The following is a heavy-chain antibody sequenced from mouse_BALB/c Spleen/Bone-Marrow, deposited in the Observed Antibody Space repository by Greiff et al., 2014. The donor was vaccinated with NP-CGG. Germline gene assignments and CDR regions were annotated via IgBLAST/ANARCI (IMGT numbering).Heavy chain of an antibody. CDR2: INSDGGST. V-gene: IGHV5-6-3*01. D-gene: IGHD2-1*01. J-gene: IGHJ2*01. Sequence: VQLKESGGGLVQPGGSLKLSCAASGFTFSNYGMSWVRQTPDKRLELVGTINSDGGSTYYPDSVKGRFTIYRDTAKNTLYLQMSSLKSEETAMYYCVRGNYGNYVDYFDFWGQGTTLTVSS. CDR1: GFTFSNYG. CDR3: VRGNYGNYVDYFDF.